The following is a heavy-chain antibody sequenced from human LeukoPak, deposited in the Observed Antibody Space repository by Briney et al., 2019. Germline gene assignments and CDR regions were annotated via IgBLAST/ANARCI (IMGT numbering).Heavy chain of an antibody. CDR1: GFTVSSNY. D-gene: IGHD2-15*01. J-gene: IGHJ4*02. V-gene: IGHV4-59*02. CDR2: VYYSGNT. CDR3: ARFFYSYFDY. Sequence: GSLRLSCAASGFTVSSNYMSWIRQPPGRGLEWIGYVYYSGNTDYNPSLKSRVTISVDTSQNQFSLQLSSVTAADTAAYYCARFFYSYFDYWGQGTLVTVSS.